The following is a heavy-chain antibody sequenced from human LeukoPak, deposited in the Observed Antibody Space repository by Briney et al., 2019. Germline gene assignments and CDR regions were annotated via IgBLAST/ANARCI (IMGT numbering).Heavy chain of an antibody. CDR2: IYYTGST. CDR3: ARGVARYDSSGNFFPWFDP. V-gene: IGHV4-59*01. Sequence: SETLSLTCTVSGGSISRYYWSWIRQPPGKGLEWIGYIYYTGSTNYNPSLKSRVTISVDTSKNEFSVKLSSVTAADTAVYYCARGVARYDSSGNFFPWFDPWGQGTLVTASS. J-gene: IGHJ5*02. D-gene: IGHD3-22*01. CDR1: GGSISRYY.